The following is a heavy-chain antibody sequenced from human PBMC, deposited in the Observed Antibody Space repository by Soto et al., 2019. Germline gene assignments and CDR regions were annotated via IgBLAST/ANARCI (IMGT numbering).Heavy chain of an antibody. Sequence: LQSPVQGLDWMGWINPNSGGTNYAQKFQGRVTMTRDTSISTAYMELNSLRAEDTAVYYCAKNADFWSWGMDVWGQGTTVTVSS. CDR3: AKNADFWSWGMDV. CDR2: INPNSGGT. V-gene: IGHV1-2*02. D-gene: IGHD3-3*01. J-gene: IGHJ6*02.